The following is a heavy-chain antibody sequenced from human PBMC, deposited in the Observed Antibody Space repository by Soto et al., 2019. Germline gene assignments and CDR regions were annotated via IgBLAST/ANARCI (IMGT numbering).Heavy chain of an antibody. V-gene: IGHV3-48*03. D-gene: IGHD3-10*01. Sequence: EVQLVESGGGLVQPGGSLRLSCEASGFTFSNYEMNWVRQAPGKGLEWVSYISSGGSTIYYADSVKGRFTVSRDDAKKAQYLHMTSLRAEDTAVYYCARAFARNYYYYGMDVWGQGTTVTVSS. CDR2: ISSGGSTI. J-gene: IGHJ6*02. CDR1: GFTFSNYE. CDR3: ARAFARNYYYYGMDV.